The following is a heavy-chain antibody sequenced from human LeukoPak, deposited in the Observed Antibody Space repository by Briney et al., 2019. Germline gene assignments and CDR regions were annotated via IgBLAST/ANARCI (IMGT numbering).Heavy chain of an antibody. CDR2: IGNSSSYI. CDR1: GFTFSSYS. CDR3: ASHRIGYYFDY. J-gene: IGHJ4*02. D-gene: IGHD2-15*01. V-gene: IGHV3-21*01. Sequence: PGGSLRLSCAASGFTFSSYSMNWVRQAPGKGLEWVSSIGNSSSYIYYADSVKGRFTISRDNAKNSLYLQMNSLRAEDTAVYYCASHRIGYYFDYWGQGTLVTVSS.